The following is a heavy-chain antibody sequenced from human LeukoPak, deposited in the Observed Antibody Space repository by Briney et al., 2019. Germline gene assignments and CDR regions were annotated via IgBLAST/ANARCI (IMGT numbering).Heavy chain of an antibody. J-gene: IGHJ4*02. D-gene: IGHD3-22*01. CDR3: TRDAAIYDSSGYYYLW. V-gene: IGHV1-69*13. Sequence: SVKVSCKGTGCTFSRYAISWVRQAPGQGLEWMGGITPIFGTANYAQKFQGRVTITADESTSTAYMELTSLRSEDTAVYYCTRDAAIYDSSGYYYLWWGQGTLVTVS. CDR2: ITPIFGTA. CDR1: GCTFSRYA.